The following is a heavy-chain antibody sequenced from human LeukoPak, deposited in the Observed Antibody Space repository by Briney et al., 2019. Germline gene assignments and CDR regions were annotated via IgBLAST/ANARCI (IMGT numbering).Heavy chain of an antibody. Sequence: SETLSLTCSVSDGSINSYYWSWIRQHPGKGLEWIGYIYYSGSTYYNPSLKSRVTISVDTSKNQFSLKLSSVTAADTAVYYCARVLIAGYYFDYWGQGTLVTVSS. D-gene: IGHD2/OR15-2a*01. V-gene: IGHV4-59*06. J-gene: IGHJ4*02. CDR2: IYYSGST. CDR1: DGSINSYY. CDR3: ARVLIAGYYFDY.